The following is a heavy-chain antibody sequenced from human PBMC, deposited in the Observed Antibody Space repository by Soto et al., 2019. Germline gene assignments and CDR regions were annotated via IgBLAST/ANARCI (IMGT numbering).Heavy chain of an antibody. CDR2: IYSGGST. CDR3: ARDGDGYNRDY. Sequence: GGSLRLSCAASGFTVSSNYMSWVRQAPGKGLEWVSVIYSGGSTYYADSVKGRFTISRDNSKNTLYLQMNSLRAEDTAVYYCARDGDGYNRDYWGQGTLVTVSS. V-gene: IGHV3-66*02. D-gene: IGHD5-12*01. J-gene: IGHJ4*02. CDR1: GFTVSSNY.